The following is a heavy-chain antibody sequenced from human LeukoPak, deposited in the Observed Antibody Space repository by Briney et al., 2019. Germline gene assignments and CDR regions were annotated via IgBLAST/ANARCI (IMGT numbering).Heavy chain of an antibody. D-gene: IGHD3-10*01. CDR2: IYHSGST. V-gene: IGHV4-38-2*02. CDR3: ARAVYGSGSLTFDY. Sequence: PSETLSLTFTVSGYSISSGYYWGWIRQPPGKGLEWIGSIYHSGSTYYNPSLKSRVTISVDTSKNHFSLKLSSVTAADTAVYYCARAVYGSGSLTFDYWGQGTLVTVSS. J-gene: IGHJ4*02. CDR1: GYSISSGYY.